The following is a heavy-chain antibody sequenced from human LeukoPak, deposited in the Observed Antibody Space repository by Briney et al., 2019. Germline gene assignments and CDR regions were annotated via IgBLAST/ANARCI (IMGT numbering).Heavy chain of an antibody. D-gene: IGHD6-19*01. CDR2: ITGSGGNT. V-gene: IGHV3-23*01. Sequence: PGGSLRLSCTASGFTFSSYAMSWVRQAPGKGLEWVSSITGSGGNTYYADSVKGRFTISRDNSKNTLYLQMNSLRVEDTAVFFCAKGPYSSGSFGHWGQGTLVTVSS. CDR1: GFTFSSYA. CDR3: AKGPYSSGSFGH. J-gene: IGHJ5*02.